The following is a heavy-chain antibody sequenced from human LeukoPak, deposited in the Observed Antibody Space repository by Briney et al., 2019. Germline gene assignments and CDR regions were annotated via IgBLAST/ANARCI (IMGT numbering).Heavy chain of an antibody. Sequence: GGSLRLSCAASGFTFSSYSMNWVRQAPGEGLEWVSSISSSSSYIYYADSVKGRFTISRDNAKNSLYLQMNSLRAEDTAVYYCARDLGYYYDSSVNWFDPWGQGTLVTVSS. J-gene: IGHJ5*02. CDR3: ARDLGYYYDSSVNWFDP. CDR1: GFTFSSYS. CDR2: ISSSSSYI. V-gene: IGHV3-21*01. D-gene: IGHD3-22*01.